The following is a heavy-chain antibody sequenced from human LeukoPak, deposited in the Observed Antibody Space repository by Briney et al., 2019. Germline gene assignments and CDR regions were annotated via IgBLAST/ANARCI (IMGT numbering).Heavy chain of an antibody. CDR2: ASYDGGNK. CDR3: ARVAAPRSNDY. D-gene: IGHD6-13*01. V-gene: IGHV3-30-3*01. J-gene: IGHJ4*02. CDR1: EFTFSSFT. Sequence: GGSLRLSCAASEFTFSSFTMSWVRQAPGKGLECVAIASYDGGNKYYADSVKGRFTISRDNSKNTLYLQMNSLKTEDTAVYYCARVAAPRSNDYWGQGTLVTVSS.